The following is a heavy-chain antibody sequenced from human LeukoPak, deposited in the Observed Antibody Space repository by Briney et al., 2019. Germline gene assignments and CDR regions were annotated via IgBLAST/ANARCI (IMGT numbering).Heavy chain of an antibody. D-gene: IGHD3-10*01. CDR2: INTGNGNT. CDR3: ARSITMVRGVIGYFDY. J-gene: IGHJ4*02. CDR1: GYTFTTYA. V-gene: IGHV1-3*04. Sequence: GASVEVSCKASGYTFTTYAIHWVRQAPGQRLEWXXXINTGNGNTKHSQNFQGRVTITRDTSASTAYMELSSLRSEDTAVYYCARSITMVRGVIGYFDYWGQGTLVTVSS.